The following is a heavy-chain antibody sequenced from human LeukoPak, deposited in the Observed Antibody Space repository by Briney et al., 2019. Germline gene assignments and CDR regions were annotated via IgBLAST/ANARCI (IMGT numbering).Heavy chain of an antibody. CDR1: GGSISSYY. V-gene: IGHV4-59*01. Sequence: PSETLSLTCTVSGGSISSYYWSWIRQPPGKGLEWIGYIYYSGSTNYNPSLKRRVTISVDTSKNQFSLKLSSVTAADTAVYYCASQSWDSSGYYFDYWGQGTLVTVSS. J-gene: IGHJ4*02. CDR3: ASQSWDSSGYYFDY. CDR2: IYYSGST. D-gene: IGHD3-22*01.